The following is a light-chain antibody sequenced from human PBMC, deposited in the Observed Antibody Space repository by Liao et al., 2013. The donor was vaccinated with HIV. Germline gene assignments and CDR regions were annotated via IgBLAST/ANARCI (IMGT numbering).Light chain of an antibody. V-gene: IGLV3-21*01. CDR1: NIGSQS. CDR3: QVWDNNSNHVV. CDR2: YDS. J-gene: IGLJ2*01. Sequence: SYELTQPPSVSVAPGKTARITCGGNNIGSQSVHWYQQRPGQAPVLVIYYDSDRPSGIPERFSGSNSGNTATLTISRVEAGDEADYYCQVWDNNSNHVVFGGGTKLTVL.